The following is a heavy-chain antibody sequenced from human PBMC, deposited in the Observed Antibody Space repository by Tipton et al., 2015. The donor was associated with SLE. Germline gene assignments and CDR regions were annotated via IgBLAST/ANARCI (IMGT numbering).Heavy chain of an antibody. D-gene: IGHD3-16*01. CDR1: GYTFSDYG. CDR3: ARFVWSYYYGMDV. J-gene: IGHJ6*02. Sequence: QSGAEVKKPGASVKVSCKASGYTFSDYGISFVRQAPGHGLEWMGWISAYSGNTHYAQKLQGRVTMTTDTSTSTAYMEMRSLRSDDTAVYYCARFVWSYYYGMDVWGQGTTVTVSS. CDR2: ISAYSGNT. V-gene: IGHV1-18*01.